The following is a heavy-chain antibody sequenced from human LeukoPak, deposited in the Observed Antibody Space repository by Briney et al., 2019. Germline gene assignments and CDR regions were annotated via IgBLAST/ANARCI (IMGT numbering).Heavy chain of an antibody. D-gene: IGHD2-15*01. CDR3: ARDLGYCSGGSCFFDN. Sequence: SVKVSCKASGYIFTAYYMHWVRQAPGQGLEWMGWINPNSGGTSAAEKFQGRFTMTRDTSISAAYMELSRLTSDDTAVYYCARDLGYCSGGSCFFDNWGQGSLVTVSS. V-gene: IGHV1-2*02. CDR1: GYIFTAYY. J-gene: IGHJ4*02. CDR2: INPNSGGT.